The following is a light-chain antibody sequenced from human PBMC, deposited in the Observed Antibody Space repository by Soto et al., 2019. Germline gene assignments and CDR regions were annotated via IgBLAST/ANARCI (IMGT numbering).Light chain of an antibody. CDR1: QSVSSSA. J-gene: IGKJ1*01. CDR2: LAS. CDR3: QQYGSSPRT. V-gene: IGKV3-20*01. Sequence: EIVLTQAPGTLSLSPGDRATLSCRASQSVSSSALAWYQQRPGQAPRLLIYLASIRPTGIPHRFSGSGSGTDFTLTINRLEPEDVAVYYCQQYGSSPRTFGQGTKVAIK.